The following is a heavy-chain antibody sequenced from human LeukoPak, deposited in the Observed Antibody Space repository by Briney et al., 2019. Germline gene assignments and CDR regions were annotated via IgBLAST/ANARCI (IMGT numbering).Heavy chain of an antibody. Sequence: SETLSLTCTVSGGSISSYYWSWIRQPPGKGLEWIGYIYYSGSTNYNPSLKSRVTILVDTSKNQFSLKLSSVTAADTAVYYCARLHYYDSSGAAFDIWGQGTMVTVSS. CDR2: IYYSGST. V-gene: IGHV4-59*01. CDR3: ARLHYYDSSGAAFDI. D-gene: IGHD3-22*01. CDR1: GGSISSYY. J-gene: IGHJ3*02.